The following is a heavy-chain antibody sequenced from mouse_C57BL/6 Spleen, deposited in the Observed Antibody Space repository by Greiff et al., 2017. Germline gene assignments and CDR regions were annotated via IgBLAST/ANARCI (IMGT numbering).Heavy chain of an antibody. CDR3: AGGPHAMDY. Sequence: QVQLQQPGAELVMPGASVKLSCKASGYTFTSYWMHWVKQRPGQGLEWIGEIDPSDSYTNYNQKFKGKSTLTVDKSSSTAYMQLSSLTSEDSAVYYCAGGPHAMDYWGQGTSVTVSS. V-gene: IGHV1-69*01. CDR2: IDPSDSYT. J-gene: IGHJ4*01. CDR1: GYTFTSYW.